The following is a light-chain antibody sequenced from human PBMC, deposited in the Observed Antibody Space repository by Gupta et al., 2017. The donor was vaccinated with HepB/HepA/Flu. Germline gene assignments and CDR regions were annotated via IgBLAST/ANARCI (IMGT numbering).Light chain of an antibody. CDR1: QSVGTS. CDR2: DAS. V-gene: IGKV3-11*01. CDR3: QQRNNSST. J-gene: IGKJ4*01. Sequence: IVLTQSPATLSLSPGERATLSCWASQSVGTSLDWYQQKPGQAPRLLIYDASHRATGIPARFSGSGSGTDFTLTISTLEPEDSAVYYWQQRNNSSTFGGGTKVEIK.